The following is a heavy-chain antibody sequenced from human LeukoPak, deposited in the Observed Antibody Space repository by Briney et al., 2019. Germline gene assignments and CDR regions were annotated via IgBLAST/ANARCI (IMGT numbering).Heavy chain of an antibody. J-gene: IGHJ5*02. V-gene: IGHV3-30*04. Sequence: GRPLRLSCAASGFTFSSYAMHWVRQAPGKGLEWVAVISYDGSNKYYADSVKGRFTISRDNSKNTLYLQMNSLRAEDTAVYYCARASRYCSSTSCWYWFDPWGQGTLVTVSS. CDR2: ISYDGSNK. CDR3: ARASRYCSSTSCWYWFDP. D-gene: IGHD2-2*01. CDR1: GFTFSSYA.